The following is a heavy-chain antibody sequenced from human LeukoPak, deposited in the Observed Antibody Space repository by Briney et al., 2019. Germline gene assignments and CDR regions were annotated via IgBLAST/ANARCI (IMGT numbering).Heavy chain of an antibody. Sequence: SETLSLTRAVYGGSFSGYYWSWIRQPPGKRPERIGEINHSGITYYNPPLKSRVTISVDTSKNQFSLKLSSVTAADTAGYYCARGRSLVVPAAIRGRYYYGMDVWGQGATGTVS. J-gene: IGHJ6*02. CDR2: INHSGIT. D-gene: IGHD2-2*01. CDR1: GGSFSGYY. V-gene: IGHV4-34*01. CDR3: ARGRSLVVPAAIRGRYYYGMDV.